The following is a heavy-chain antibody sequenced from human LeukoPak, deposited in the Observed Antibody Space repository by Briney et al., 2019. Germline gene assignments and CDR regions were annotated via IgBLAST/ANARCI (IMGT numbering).Heavy chain of an antibody. Sequence: SETLSLTCTVSGGSISSYLWSWIRQPPGKGLEWIGYIYYSGSTNYNPSLKSRVTILVDTSKNQFSLKLSSVTAADTAVYYCARGVRWLQLSYFDYWGQGTLVTVSS. J-gene: IGHJ4*02. CDR1: GGSISSYL. CDR2: IYYSGST. CDR3: ARGVRWLQLSYFDY. V-gene: IGHV4-59*12. D-gene: IGHD5-24*01.